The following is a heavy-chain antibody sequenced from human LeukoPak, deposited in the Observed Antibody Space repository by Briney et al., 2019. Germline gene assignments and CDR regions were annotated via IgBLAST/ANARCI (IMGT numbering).Heavy chain of an antibody. CDR2: ISDSGGST. J-gene: IGHJ4*02. Sequence: GGSLRHSCAASGFTFSSYAMSWVRQAPGKGLEWVSIISDSGGSTYYADSVKGRFTISRDNSKNTLFLQMNSLRAEDTAVYYCAKFLRRQLVPLFDYWGQGTLVTVSS. CDR3: AKFLRRQLVPLFDY. V-gene: IGHV3-23*01. D-gene: IGHD6-6*01. CDR1: GFTFSSYA.